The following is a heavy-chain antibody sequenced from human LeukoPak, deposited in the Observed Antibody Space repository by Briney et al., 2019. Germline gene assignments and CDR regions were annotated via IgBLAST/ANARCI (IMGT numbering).Heavy chain of an antibody. CDR1: GFTFSSYW. V-gene: IGHV3-7*01. CDR3: AKVSGYDFSYFDY. D-gene: IGHD5-12*01. J-gene: IGHJ4*02. CDR2: IKQDGSEK. Sequence: PGGSLRLSCAASGFTFSSYWMSWVRQAPGKGLEWVANIKQDGSEKYYVDSVKGRFTISRDNAKNSLYLQMNSLRAEDTAVYYCAKVSGYDFSYFDYWGQGTLVTVSS.